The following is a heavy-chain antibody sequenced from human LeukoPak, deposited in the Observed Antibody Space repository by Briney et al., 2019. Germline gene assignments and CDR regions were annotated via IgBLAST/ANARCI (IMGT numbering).Heavy chain of an antibody. CDR3: ARRGGYYYDSTGRIDY. V-gene: IGHV4-34*01. Sequence: KPSETLSLTCAVYGGSFSGYYWSWIRQPPGKGLEWIGEINHSGSTNYNPSLKSRVTISVDTSKNQFSLKLSSVTAADTAVYYCARRGGYYYDSTGRIDYWGQGTLVTVSS. CDR1: GGSFSGYY. D-gene: IGHD3-22*01. CDR2: INHSGST. J-gene: IGHJ4*02.